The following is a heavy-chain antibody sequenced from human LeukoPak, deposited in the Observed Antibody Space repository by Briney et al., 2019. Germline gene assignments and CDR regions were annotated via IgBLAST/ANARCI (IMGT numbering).Heavy chain of an antibody. J-gene: IGHJ6*02. V-gene: IGHV1-2*02. Sequence: ASVKVSCKASGYTFTYYYIHWVRQAPGQGLEWMGWINPSSGGTKFAQKFQGRVAMTRDTSISTAYMELSRLSSDDTAVYYCANLMGTAYFYVMDVWGQGTTVTVSS. CDR3: ANLMGTAYFYVMDV. CDR2: INPSSGGT. CDR1: GYTFTYYY. D-gene: IGHD7-27*01.